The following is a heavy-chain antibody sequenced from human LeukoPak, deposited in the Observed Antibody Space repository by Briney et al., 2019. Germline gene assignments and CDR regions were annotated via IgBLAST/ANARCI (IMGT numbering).Heavy chain of an antibody. CDR1: GFTFSDYY. V-gene: IGHV3-11*06. CDR2: TSSGSSYT. D-gene: IGHD6-13*01. J-gene: IGHJ4*02. CDR3: ARRTGYSSSWYFDY. Sequence: GGSLRLSCAASGFTFSDYYMSWIRQVPGKGLEWVSYTSSGSSYTNYADSVKGRFTISRDNAKNSLYLQMNSLRAEDTAVYYCARRTGYSSSWYFDYWGQGTLVTVSS.